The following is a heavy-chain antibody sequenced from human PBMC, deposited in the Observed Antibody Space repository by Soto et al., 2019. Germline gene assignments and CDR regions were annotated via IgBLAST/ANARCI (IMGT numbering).Heavy chain of an antibody. V-gene: IGHV4-59*01. J-gene: IGHJ4*02. CDR2: IYYSGST. Sequence: SETLSLTCTVSGGSISSYYWSWIRQPPGKGLEWIGYIYYSGSTNYNPSLKSRVTISVDTSKNQFSLKLSSVTAADTAVYYCARDQFRGVYFDYWGQGTLVTVSS. CDR3: ARDQFRGVYFDY. CDR1: GGSISSYY.